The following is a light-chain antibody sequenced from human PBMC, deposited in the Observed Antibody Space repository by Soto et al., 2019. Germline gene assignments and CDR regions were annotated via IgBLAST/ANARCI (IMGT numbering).Light chain of an antibody. J-gene: IGKJ4*01. CDR2: AAS. CDR1: QGISSY. Sequence: DIQLSQSPSFLSASVSDRVTITCRASQGISSYLAWYQQKPGKAPKLLIYAASTLQSGVPSRFSGSESGTEFTLTISSLQPEDFATYYCQQLNTYPLTVGGGTKVDI. V-gene: IGKV1-9*01. CDR3: QQLNTYPLT.